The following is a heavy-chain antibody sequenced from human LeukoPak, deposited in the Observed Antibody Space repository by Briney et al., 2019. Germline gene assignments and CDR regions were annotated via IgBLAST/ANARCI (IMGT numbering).Heavy chain of an antibody. CDR3: ASSNGGYEDYYYYYGMDA. D-gene: IGHD4-17*01. Sequence: ASVKVSCKASGYTFTSYYMHWVRQAPGQGLEWMGIINPSGGSTSYAQKFQGRVTMTRDTSTSTVYMELSSLRSEDTAVYYCASSNGGYEDYYYYYGMDAWGQGTTVTVSS. CDR1: GYTFTSYY. V-gene: IGHV1-46*01. CDR2: INPSGGST. J-gene: IGHJ6*02.